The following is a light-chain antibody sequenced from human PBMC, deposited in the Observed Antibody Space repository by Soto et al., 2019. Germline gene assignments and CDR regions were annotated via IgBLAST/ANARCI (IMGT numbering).Light chain of an antibody. Sequence: IVLTQSPGTLSLSPGERATLSCRASQSLTSSHLAWYQQKPGQAPRLLMFGASSRATGIPDRFSGSGSGTDFTLTISRLEPEDFAVYYCQQYGSSGTFGQGTKVDIK. CDR1: QSLTSSH. CDR2: GAS. CDR3: QQYGSSGT. J-gene: IGKJ1*01. V-gene: IGKV3-20*01.